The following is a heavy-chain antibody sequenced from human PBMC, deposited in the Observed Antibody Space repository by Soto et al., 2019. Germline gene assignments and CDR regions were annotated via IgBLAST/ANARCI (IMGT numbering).Heavy chain of an antibody. V-gene: IGHV3-21*01. CDR2: ISSSCSYI. CDR1: GSTFSSYS. CDR3: ARDPGTDYGGMTVRLDP. Sequence: GGSLRLSCAASGSTFSSYSMNWVRQAPGKGLEWVSSISSSCSYIYYADSVKGRFTISRDNAKNSLYLQMNSLRAEDTAVYYCARDPGTDYGGMTVRLDPWGQGTLVTVSS. J-gene: IGHJ5*02. D-gene: IGHD4-17*01.